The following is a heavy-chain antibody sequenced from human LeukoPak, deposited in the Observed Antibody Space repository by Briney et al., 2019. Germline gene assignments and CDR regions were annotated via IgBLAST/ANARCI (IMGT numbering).Heavy chain of an antibody. J-gene: IGHJ3*02. V-gene: IGHV3-48*03. D-gene: IGHD3-22*01. CDR3: ARERGSSGYYYDYDAFDI. Sequence: GGSLRLSCAASGFTFSSYEMNWVRQAPGKGLEWVSYISSSGSTIYYADSVKGRFTISRDNSKNTLYLQMNSLRAEDTAVYYCARERGSSGYYYDYDAFDIWGQGTMVTVSS. CDR1: GFTFSSYE. CDR2: ISSSGSTI.